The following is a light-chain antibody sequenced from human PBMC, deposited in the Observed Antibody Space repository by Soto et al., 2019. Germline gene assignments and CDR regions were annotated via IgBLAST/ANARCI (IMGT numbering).Light chain of an antibody. Sequence: DIQMTHSPSTLSASVVYIVTITCRASQSIGSWLAWYQQKPGKAPKLLIYRASSLESGVPSRFSGSGSGTEFTLTISSLQPDDFATYYCQQYNSYSWTCGQGTTVDIK. V-gene: IGKV1-5*03. CDR1: QSIGSW. J-gene: IGKJ1*01. CDR3: QQYNSYSWT. CDR2: RAS.